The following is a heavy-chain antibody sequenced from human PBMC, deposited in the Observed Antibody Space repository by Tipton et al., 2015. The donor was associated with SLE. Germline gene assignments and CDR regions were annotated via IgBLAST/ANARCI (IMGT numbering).Heavy chain of an antibody. CDR2: ISDGGDST. CDR1: GFRFGNFA. D-gene: IGHD6-13*01. CDR3: ARDSEEHSGWYLNRYCFDY. J-gene: IGHJ4*02. Sequence: SLRLSCTASGFRFGNFAMTWVRQAPGKGLEWISAISDGGDSTYYPDSVRGRFTISRDNSKNTLYLQIHSLRAEDTAVYFCARDSEEHSGWYLNRYCFDYWGQGTLVTVSS. V-gene: IGHV3-23*01.